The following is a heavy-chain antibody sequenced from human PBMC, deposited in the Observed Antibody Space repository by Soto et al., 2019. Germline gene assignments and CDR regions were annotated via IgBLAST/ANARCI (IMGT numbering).Heavy chain of an antibody. CDR1: GGSISSSNW. CDR3: ARDLRWLGSYYFDY. J-gene: IGHJ4*02. Sequence: SETLSLTCAVSGGSISSSNWWSWVRQPPGKGLGWIGEIYHSGSTNYNPSLKSRVTISVDKSKNQFSLKLSSVTAADTAVYYCARDLRWLGSYYFDYWGQGTLVTVSS. V-gene: IGHV4-4*02. CDR2: IYHSGST. D-gene: IGHD6-19*01.